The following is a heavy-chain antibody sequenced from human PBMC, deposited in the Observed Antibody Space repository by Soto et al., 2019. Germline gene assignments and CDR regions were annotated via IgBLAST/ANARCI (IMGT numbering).Heavy chain of an antibody. CDR3: ARSPYSYGFNL. CDR2: IFYSGSA. D-gene: IGHD5-18*01. Sequence: SESLYLTCAVSGGSVSSDEHYWNWKRQPPGKGLEWIGYIFYSGSAFYNPSLQSRVTISVDTSNNQFSLKMKSVTAADTAVYYCARSPYSYGFNLWGQGTLVTVSS. V-gene: IGHV4-30-4*01. CDR1: GGSVSSDEHY. J-gene: IGHJ4*02.